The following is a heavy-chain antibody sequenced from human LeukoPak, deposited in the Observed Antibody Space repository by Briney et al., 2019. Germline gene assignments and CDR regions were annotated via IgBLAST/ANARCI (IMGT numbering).Heavy chain of an antibody. V-gene: IGHV1-69*13. D-gene: IGHD2-2*01. J-gene: IGHJ6*02. CDR2: IIPIFGTA. CDR3: ARDSYCSSTSCWSYYYYGMDV. CDR1: GYTFTSYG. Sequence: SVKVSCKASGYTFTSYGISWVRQAPGQGLEWMGGIIPIFGTANYAQKFQGRVTITADESTSTAYMELSSLRSEDTAVYYCARDSYCSSTSCWSYYYYGMDVWGQGTTVTVSS.